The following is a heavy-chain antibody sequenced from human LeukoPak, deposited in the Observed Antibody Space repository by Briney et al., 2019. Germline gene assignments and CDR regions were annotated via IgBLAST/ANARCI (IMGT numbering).Heavy chain of an antibody. CDR3: ARGQGTYYDFWSGSMDV. V-gene: IGHV4-59*01. CDR2: IYYSGST. J-gene: IGHJ6*03. CDR1: GGSISSYY. D-gene: IGHD3-3*01. Sequence: KPSETLSLTCTVSGGSISSYYWSWIRQPPGKGLEWIGYIYYSGSTNYNPSLKSRVTISVDTSKNQFSLKLSSVTAADTAVYYCARGQGTYYDFWSGSMDVWGKGTTVTVSS.